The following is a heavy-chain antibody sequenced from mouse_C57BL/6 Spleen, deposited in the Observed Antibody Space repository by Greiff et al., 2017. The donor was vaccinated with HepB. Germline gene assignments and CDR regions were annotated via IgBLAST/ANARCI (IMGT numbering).Heavy chain of an antibody. CDR2: INPNNGGT. Sequence: VQLKQSGPELVKPGASVKISCKASGYTFTDYYMNWVKQSHGKSLEWIGDINPNNGGTSYNQKFKGKATLTVDKSSSTAYMELRSLTSEDSAVYYCARFDDYDWYFDVWGTGTTVTVSS. CDR1: GYTFTDYY. CDR3: ARFDDYDWYFDV. V-gene: IGHV1-26*01. J-gene: IGHJ1*03. D-gene: IGHD2-4*01.